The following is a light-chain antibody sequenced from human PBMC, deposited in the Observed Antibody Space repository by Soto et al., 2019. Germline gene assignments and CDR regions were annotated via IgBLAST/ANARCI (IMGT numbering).Light chain of an antibody. Sequence: DIQMTQSPSAMSASVGDRVTITCRASQGINNYLAWFQQKPGKVPTRLIYAASSLQSGVPSRFSGSGSGTEFTLTISSLQPEDFATYYCLQHNSYPRTFGQGTKVEIK. CDR2: AAS. J-gene: IGKJ1*01. CDR3: LQHNSYPRT. CDR1: QGINNY. V-gene: IGKV1-17*03.